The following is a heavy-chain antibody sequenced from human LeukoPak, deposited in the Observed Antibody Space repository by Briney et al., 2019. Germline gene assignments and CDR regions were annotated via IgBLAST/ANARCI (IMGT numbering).Heavy chain of an antibody. Sequence: GASVKVSCKSSVYGFIDCYFNWVRQAPGQGLEWMGWSNPHSGATNYAQRFQGRVSMDASFDTAYMELSRLTSDDTAVYYCATSSTVTHTRDPWGQGTLVTVSS. CDR1: VYGFIDCY. V-gene: IGHV1-2*02. CDR2: SNPHSGAT. CDR3: ATSSTVTHTRDP. J-gene: IGHJ5*02. D-gene: IGHD4-11*01.